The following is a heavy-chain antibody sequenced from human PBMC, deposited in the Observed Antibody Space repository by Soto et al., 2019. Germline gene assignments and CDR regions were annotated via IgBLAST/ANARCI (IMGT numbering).Heavy chain of an antibody. J-gene: IGHJ6*02. Sequence: GGSLRLSCAASGFTFSSYSMYWVRQAPGKGLEWVSSISSSSSYIYYADSVKGRFTISRDNAKNSLYLQMNSLRAEDTAVYYCARALINMVREYGLDVWGQGTTVTISS. CDR3: ARALINMVREYGLDV. V-gene: IGHV3-21*01. D-gene: IGHD3-10*01. CDR1: GFTFSSYS. CDR2: ISSSSSYI.